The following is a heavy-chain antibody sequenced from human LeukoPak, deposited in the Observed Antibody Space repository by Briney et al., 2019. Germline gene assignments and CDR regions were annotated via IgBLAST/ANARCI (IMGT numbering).Heavy chain of an antibody. Sequence: PGGSLRLSCAASGFTFSSYSMNWVRQAPGKGLEWVSSISSSSSYIYYADSVKGRFTISRDNAKNSLYLQMNSLRAEDTAVYYCAVVPAAILDFDIWGQGTMVTVSS. CDR3: AVVPAAILDFDI. CDR2: ISSSSSYI. V-gene: IGHV3-21*01. J-gene: IGHJ3*02. CDR1: GFTFSSYS. D-gene: IGHD2-2*01.